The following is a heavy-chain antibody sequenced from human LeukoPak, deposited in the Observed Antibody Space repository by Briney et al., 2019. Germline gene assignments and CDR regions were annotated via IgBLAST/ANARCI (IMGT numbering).Heavy chain of an antibody. CDR2: ISSSSSYI. V-gene: IGHV3-21*01. D-gene: IGHD2-21*01. Sequence: PGGSLRLSCAASGFTFSSYSMNWVRQAPGKGLEWVSSISSSSSYIYYADSVKGRFTISRDNAKNSLYLQMNSLRAEDTAVYYCARPRFPYYRLSGPDYYYMDVWGKGTTVTVSS. J-gene: IGHJ6*03. CDR3: ARPRFPYYRLSGPDYYYMDV. CDR1: GFTFSSYS.